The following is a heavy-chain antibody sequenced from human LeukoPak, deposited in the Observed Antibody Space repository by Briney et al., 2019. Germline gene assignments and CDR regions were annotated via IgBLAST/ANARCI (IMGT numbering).Heavy chain of an antibody. D-gene: IGHD1-26*01. V-gene: IGHV1-46*01. CDR3: ARDRVGANRRFDY. CDR2: INPSGGST. J-gene: IGHJ4*02. CDR1: GYTFTSNY. Sequence: ASVKVSCKAFGYTFTSNYMHWVRQAPGQGLEWMGIINPSGGSTGYAQKFQGRVTVTRDMSTSTVYMELSSLRSEDTAVYYCARDRVGANRRFDYWGQGTLVTVSS.